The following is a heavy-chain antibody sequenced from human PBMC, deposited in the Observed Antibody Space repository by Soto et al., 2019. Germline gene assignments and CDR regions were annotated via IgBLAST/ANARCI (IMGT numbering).Heavy chain of an antibody. Sequence: SETLSLTCTVSGDSISSGDYYWSWIRQPPGKGLEWIGYIYYSGSIYYNPSLKSRVTISLDTSKNQFSLKLSSVTAADTALYYCARVADSYYFDYWGQGTPVTVSS. CDR2: IYYSGSI. D-gene: IGHD3-22*01. J-gene: IGHJ4*02. V-gene: IGHV4-30-4*01. CDR1: GDSISSGDYY. CDR3: ARVADSYYFDY.